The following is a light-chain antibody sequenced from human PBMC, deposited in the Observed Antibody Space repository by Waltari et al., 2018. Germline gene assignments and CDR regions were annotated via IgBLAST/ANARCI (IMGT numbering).Light chain of an antibody. CDR1: QAISSW. Sequence: EIQMTQSPSSVSASAVDTVSITCRASQAISSWLAWYQQKPGDSPNLLIDHASNLQRGVPSRCSGSGSGTDFTLTISSLRPEDSATYDCQQGSAFPPTFGQGTKVEV. V-gene: IGKV1-12*01. CDR3: QQGSAFPPT. CDR2: HAS. J-gene: IGKJ1*01.